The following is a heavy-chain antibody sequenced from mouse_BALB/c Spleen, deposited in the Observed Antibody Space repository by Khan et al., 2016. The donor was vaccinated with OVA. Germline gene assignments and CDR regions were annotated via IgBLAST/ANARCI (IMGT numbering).Heavy chain of an antibody. V-gene: IGHV1-77*01. J-gene: IGHJ3*01. Sequence: QVQLKQSGTELARPGASVKLSCKASGYIFIDFNINWVKQRTGQGLEWIGVISPGSGNTYYNEKFKGKATLTADKSSSTAYMQLSSLTSEDSAVYFCAREWGSWFHYWGQGTLITVSA. CDR3: AREWGSWFHY. CDR1: GYIFIDFN. CDR2: ISPGSGNT. D-gene: IGHD1-3*01.